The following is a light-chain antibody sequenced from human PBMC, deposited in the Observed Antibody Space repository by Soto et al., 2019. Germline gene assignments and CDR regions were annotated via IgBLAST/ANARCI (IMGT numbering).Light chain of an antibody. CDR3: ISFTSNYFYV. V-gene: IGLV2-14*01. J-gene: IGLJ1*01. Sequence: QSALTQPASVSGSRGQSIAISCTGSGSDVGGYNYVSWYQQHPGKAPKLIIYGVSHRPSGVSTRFSASRSAYTASLTISGLQAEDEADYYCISFTSNYFYVFGPGTQLTVL. CDR1: GSDVGGYNY. CDR2: GVS.